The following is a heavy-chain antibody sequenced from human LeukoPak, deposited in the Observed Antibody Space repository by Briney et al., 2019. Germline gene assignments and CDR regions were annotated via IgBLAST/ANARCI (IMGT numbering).Heavy chain of an antibody. J-gene: IGHJ4*02. CDR2: IYYSGST. CDR1: GGSISSSSYY. Sequence: SETLSLTCTVSGGSISSSSYYWGWIRQPPGKGLEWIGSIYYSGSTYYNPSLKSRVTISVDTSKNQFSLKLSSVTAADTAVYYCARDGAEYSGSYYVYWGQGTLVTVSS. D-gene: IGHD1-26*01. V-gene: IGHV4-39*07. CDR3: ARDGAEYSGSYYVY.